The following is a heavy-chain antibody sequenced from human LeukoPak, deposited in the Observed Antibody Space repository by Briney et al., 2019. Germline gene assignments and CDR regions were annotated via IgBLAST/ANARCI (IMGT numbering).Heavy chain of an antibody. J-gene: IGHJ4*02. CDR3: ARDIMVRGVIKYYFDY. Sequence: GASVKVSCKASGYTFTSYYMHWVRQAPGQGLEWMGWINPNSGGTNYAQKFQGRVTMTRDTSISTAYMELSRLRSDDTAVYYCARDIMVRGVIKYYFDYWGQGTLVTVSS. D-gene: IGHD3-10*01. V-gene: IGHV1-2*02. CDR1: GYTFTSYY. CDR2: INPNSGGT.